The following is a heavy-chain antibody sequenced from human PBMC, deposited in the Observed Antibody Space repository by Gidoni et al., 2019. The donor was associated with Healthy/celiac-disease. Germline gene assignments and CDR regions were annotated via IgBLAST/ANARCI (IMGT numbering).Heavy chain of an antibody. V-gene: IGHV3-53*02. D-gene: IGHD3-22*01. J-gene: IGHJ4*02. CDR3: ARDLSGLSDYYDSSGY. Sequence: VQLVETGGGLIQPGGSLRLSCAPSGFTVSSNYTSWVRQAPGKGLEWVSVIYSGGSTYYADPVKGRFTISRYNSKNTLYLQMNSLRAEDTAVYYCARDLSGLSDYYDSSGYWGQGTLVTVSS. CDR1: GFTVSSNY. CDR2: IYSGGST.